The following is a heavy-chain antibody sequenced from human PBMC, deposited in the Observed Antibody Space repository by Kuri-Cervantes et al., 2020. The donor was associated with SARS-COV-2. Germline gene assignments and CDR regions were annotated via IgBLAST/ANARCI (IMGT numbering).Heavy chain of an antibody. D-gene: IGHD4/OR15-4a*01. V-gene: IGHV4-59*11. Sequence: SETLSLTCNVSGDSMSRRYWNWIRQPPGRGLEWIGYIYYSGSTNYNPSLRSRVTISVDTSRNQFSLKLSSVTAADTAVYYCARDPNANHNNWFDPWGQGTLVTVSS. J-gene: IGHJ5*02. CDR3: ARDPNANHNNWFDP. CDR2: IYYSGST. CDR1: GDSMSRRY.